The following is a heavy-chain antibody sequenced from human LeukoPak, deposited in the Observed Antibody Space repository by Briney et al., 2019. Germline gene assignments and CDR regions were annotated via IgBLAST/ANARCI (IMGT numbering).Heavy chain of an antibody. J-gene: IGHJ3*02. Sequence: TGGSLRLSCAASGFLFSSYWIDWVRQAPGKGLVWVSGINSDGSMARYAESVKGRFTISRDNAKNTLYLQMNSLRAEDTAVYYCARAVSYYYDSSGYYSNAFDIWGQGTMVTVSS. D-gene: IGHD3-22*01. CDR3: ARAVSYYYDSSGYYSNAFDI. V-gene: IGHV3-74*01. CDR2: INSDGSMA. CDR1: GFLFSSYW.